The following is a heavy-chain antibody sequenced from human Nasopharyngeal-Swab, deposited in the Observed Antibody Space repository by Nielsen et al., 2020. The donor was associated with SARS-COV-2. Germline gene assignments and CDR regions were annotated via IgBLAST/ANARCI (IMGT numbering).Heavy chain of an antibody. CDR2: IKQDESEE. D-gene: IGHD2-15*01. V-gene: IGHV3-7*01. CDR3: ASSLMVVAAFRPPDYHGMDV. Sequence: ETLSLTCAVSGFSLSSILTSWVRHPPGEGMGWEGTIKQDESEENYLDSVKGRFTISRDNAKNSLYLEMNSLRAEDTAVYYCASSLMVVAAFRPPDYHGMDVWGQGTTVTVSS. CDR1: GFSLSSIL. J-gene: IGHJ6*02.